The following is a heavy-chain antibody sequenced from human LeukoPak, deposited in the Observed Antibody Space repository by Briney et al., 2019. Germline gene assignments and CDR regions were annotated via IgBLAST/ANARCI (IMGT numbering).Heavy chain of an antibody. D-gene: IGHD4-11*01. CDR3: ARATITTHGMDV. CDR2: AYYRSKWYN. V-gene: IGHV6-1*01. J-gene: IGHJ6*02. Sequence: SQTLSLTCAISGDSVSSNSAAWNWIRQSPSRGLEWLGRAYYRSKWYNDYAVSVKSRITINPDTSKNQFALQLNSVTPEDTAVYYCARATITTHGMDVWGQGTTVTVSS. CDR1: GDSVSSNSAA.